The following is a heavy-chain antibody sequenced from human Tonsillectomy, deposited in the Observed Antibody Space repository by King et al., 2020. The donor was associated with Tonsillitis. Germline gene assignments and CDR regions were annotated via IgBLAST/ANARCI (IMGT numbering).Heavy chain of an antibody. CDR1: GYTFTDYY. CDR3: ARHFYESSGYYYHFFQH. V-gene: IGHV1-2*02. J-gene: IGHJ1*01. CDR2: IDPNSGAT. Sequence: VQLVESGTEVKKPGASVKVSCKASGYTFTDYYIQWVRQAPGQGPEWMGWIDPNSGATNYAQKFQGRVTMTGDTSITTAYMELSSLRSDDTAVYYCARHFYESSGYYYHFFQHWGQGTLVTVSS. D-gene: IGHD3-22*01.